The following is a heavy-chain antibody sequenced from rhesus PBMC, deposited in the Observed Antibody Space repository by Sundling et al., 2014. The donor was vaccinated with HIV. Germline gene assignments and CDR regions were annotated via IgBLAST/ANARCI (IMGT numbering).Heavy chain of an antibody. Sequence: QVQLQESGPAVVKPSETLSLTCAVSGGSISSSNWWSWIRQSPGKGLEWIGDIYGTGGRTEYNPSLKSRVSISKDTPKNQFSLKVRAVTAADTALYFCVRGYCSGGVCFQYGFDSWGQGVVVTVSS. V-gene: IGHV4-93*01. CDR2: IYGTGGRT. CDR1: GGSISSSNW. CDR3: VRGYCSGGVCFQYGFDS. D-gene: IGHD2-39*02. J-gene: IGHJ6*01.